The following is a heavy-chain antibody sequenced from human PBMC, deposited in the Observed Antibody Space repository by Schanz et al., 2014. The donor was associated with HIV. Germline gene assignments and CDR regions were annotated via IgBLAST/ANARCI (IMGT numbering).Heavy chain of an antibody. CDR2: ISYDGSNK. J-gene: IGHJ4*02. Sequence: QVQLVESGGGVVQPGRSLRLSWAVSGFTFSNYAMHWVRQAPGKGLEWGAVISYDGSNKYYADSVKGRFTISRDNSKNTLYLQMNSLRADDTAVYYCARGGIWEWDQPDFDYWGQGTLVTVSS. CDR1: GFTFSNYA. CDR3: ARGGIWEWDQPDFDY. V-gene: IGHV3-30-3*01. D-gene: IGHD2-15*01.